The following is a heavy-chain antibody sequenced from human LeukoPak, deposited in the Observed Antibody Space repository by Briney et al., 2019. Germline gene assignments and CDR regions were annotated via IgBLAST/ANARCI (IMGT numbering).Heavy chain of an antibody. D-gene: IGHD4-11*01. J-gene: IGHJ6*03. CDR2: IIPIFDTA. CDR3: ARLPTVTIYYYYYYMDV. Sequence: SMPVSFQASGGTFSRYAIRGLGPAAGKGVDWMGGIIPIFDTANYAQKYEGRVTITADESTTTAYMELSSLRSEHTGVYYCARLPTVTIYYYYYYMDVWGKGTTVTVSS. V-gene: IGHV1-69*13. CDR1: GGTFSRYA.